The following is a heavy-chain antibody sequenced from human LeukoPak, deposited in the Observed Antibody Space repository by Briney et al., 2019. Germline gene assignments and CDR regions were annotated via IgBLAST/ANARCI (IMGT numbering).Heavy chain of an antibody. CDR3: TSGGGTMDY. D-gene: IGHD2-15*01. CDR2: IKTTSDGGTA. CDR1: GFTFSNAW. V-gene: IGHV3-15*01. Sequence: GGSLRLSCAASGFTFSNAWMSWVRLAPGKGLESVGLIKTTSDGGTADYAAPVKGRFTISRDDSTNTLYLQMNSLKTEDTAVYYCTSGGGTMDYWGQGILVTVSS. J-gene: IGHJ4*02.